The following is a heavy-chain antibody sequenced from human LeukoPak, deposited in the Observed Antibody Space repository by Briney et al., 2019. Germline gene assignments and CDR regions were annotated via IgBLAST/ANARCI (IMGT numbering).Heavy chain of an antibody. Sequence: SETLSLTCAVSGGSISSSNWWSWVRQPPGKGLEWIGEIYHSGSTNYNPSLKSRVIISVDKSKNRFSLKLSSVTAADTAVYYCARGGYQLLPRVYYGMGVWGKGTTVTVSS. V-gene: IGHV4-4*02. CDR2: IYHSGST. CDR3: ARGGYQLLPRVYYGMGV. D-gene: IGHD2-2*01. J-gene: IGHJ6*04. CDR1: GGSISSSNW.